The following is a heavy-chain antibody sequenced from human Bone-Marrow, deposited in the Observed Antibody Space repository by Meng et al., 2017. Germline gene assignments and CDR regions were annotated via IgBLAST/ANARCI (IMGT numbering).Heavy chain of an antibody. CDR2: ISYDGNNK. D-gene: IGHD3-10*01. V-gene: IGHV3-30*01. Sequence: GESLKISCAASGFTFNNYAIHWVRQAPDKGLEWVALISYDGNNKYYADSVKGRFTVSRDSSKNTLYLQMNSLRAEDTAVYFCARDGSLSFGELDYFDYWGQGTPVTGSS. CDR1: GFTFNNYA. CDR3: ARDGSLSFGELDYFDY. J-gene: IGHJ4*02.